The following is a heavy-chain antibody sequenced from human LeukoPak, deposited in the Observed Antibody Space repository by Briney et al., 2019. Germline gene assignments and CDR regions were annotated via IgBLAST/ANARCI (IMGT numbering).Heavy chain of an antibody. Sequence: SDTLSLTCPVSGGSISSYYWSWIRQPPGKGLEWIGYIYYSGSTNYNPSLKSRVTISVDTSKNQSSLKLSSVTAADTAVYYCARGSDSSGYSTFAYWGQGTLVTVSS. V-gene: IGHV4-59*07. J-gene: IGHJ4*02. CDR3: ARGSDSSGYSTFAY. D-gene: IGHD3-22*01. CDR2: IYYSGST. CDR1: GGSISSYY.